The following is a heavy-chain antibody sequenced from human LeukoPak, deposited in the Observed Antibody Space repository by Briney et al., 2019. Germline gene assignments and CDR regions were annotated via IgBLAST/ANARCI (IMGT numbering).Heavy chain of an antibody. CDR1: GGSISSSNW. V-gene: IGHV4-4*02. Sequence: PSGTLSLTCAVSGGSISSSNWWSWVRQPPGKGLEWIGEIYHSGCTNYNPSLKSRVTISVDKSKNQFSLKLSSVTAADTAVYYCARVGIVATIGGTLDYWGQGTLVTVSS. CDR2: IYHSGCT. J-gene: IGHJ4*02. CDR3: ARVGIVATIGGTLDY. D-gene: IGHD5-12*01.